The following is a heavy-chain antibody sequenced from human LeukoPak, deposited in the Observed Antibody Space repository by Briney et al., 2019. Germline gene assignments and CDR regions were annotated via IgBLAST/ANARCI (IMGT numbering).Heavy chain of an antibody. V-gene: IGHV3-74*01. CDR2: INTDGSST. Sequence: GGSLRLSCAASGFTFSTHWMHWVRQAPGKGLVWVSRINTDGSSTTYADSVKGRFTISRDNAKNTVYLQMNSLRAEDTAVYYCARDRGHAYFFDYWGQGALVTVSS. J-gene: IGHJ4*02. D-gene: IGHD2-2*01. CDR3: ARDRGHAYFFDY. CDR1: GFTFSTHW.